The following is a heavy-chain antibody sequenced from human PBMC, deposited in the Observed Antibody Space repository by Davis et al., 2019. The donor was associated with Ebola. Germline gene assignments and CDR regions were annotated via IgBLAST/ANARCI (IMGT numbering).Heavy chain of an antibody. J-gene: IGHJ4*02. CDR2: TYYNSKWNN. D-gene: IGHD3-9*01. CDR3: ARGWLREPFDY. CDR1: GDSVSSGSG. Sequence: HSQTLSLTCAISGDSVSSGSGNWIRHSPSRGSSWRSRTYYNSKWNNAYAVSVKSRITINPDTSRNHCSLQLNSSTPEDTTVYYCARGWLREPFDYWGQGTLVTVSS. V-gene: IGHV6-1*01.